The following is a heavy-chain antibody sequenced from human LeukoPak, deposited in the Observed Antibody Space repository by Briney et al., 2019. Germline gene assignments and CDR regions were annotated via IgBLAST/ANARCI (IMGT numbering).Heavy chain of an antibody. V-gene: IGHV3-23*01. CDR2: ISYSGANL. CDR1: GFTFSGSA. D-gene: IGHD3-16*02. J-gene: IGHJ3*01. CDR3: ARDMQLST. Sequence: GGSLRLSCAASGFTFSGSAMSWVREAPGEGVEGVSLISYSGANLYYTDSVRGRFTISRDNSKDTLFLQMNSLRAEDTAIYYCARDMQLSTWGRGTMVTVSS.